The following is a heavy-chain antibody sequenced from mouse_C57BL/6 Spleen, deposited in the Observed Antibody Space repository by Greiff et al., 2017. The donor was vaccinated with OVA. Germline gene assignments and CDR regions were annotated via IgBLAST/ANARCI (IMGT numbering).Heavy chain of an antibody. V-gene: IGHV5-4*01. CDR3: ARDEGLRRTVAWFAY. Sequence: EVQVVESGGGLVKPGGSLKLSCAASGFTFSSYAMSWVRQTPEKRLEWVATISDGGSYTYYPDNVKGRFTISRDNAKNNLYLQMSQLKSEDTAMYYCARDEGLRRTVAWFAYWGQGTLVTVSA. D-gene: IGHD2-4*01. CDR2: ISDGGSYT. J-gene: IGHJ3*01. CDR1: GFTFSSYA.